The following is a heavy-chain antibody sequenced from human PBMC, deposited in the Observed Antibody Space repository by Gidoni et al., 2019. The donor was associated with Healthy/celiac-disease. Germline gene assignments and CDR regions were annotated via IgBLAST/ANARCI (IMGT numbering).Heavy chain of an antibody. J-gene: IGHJ6*02. CDR3: ARDQVRGLGYYYGMDV. V-gene: IGHV4-61*01. D-gene: IGHD3-10*01. Sequence: QVQLQESGPGLVKPSATLSLTCTVSGGSVSSGSYYWSWIRQPPGKGLEWIGYIYYSGSTNYNPSLKSRVTISVDTSKNQFSLKLSSVTAADTAVYYCARDQVRGLGYYYGMDVWGQGTTVTVSS. CDR2: IYYSGST. CDR1: GGSVSSGSYY.